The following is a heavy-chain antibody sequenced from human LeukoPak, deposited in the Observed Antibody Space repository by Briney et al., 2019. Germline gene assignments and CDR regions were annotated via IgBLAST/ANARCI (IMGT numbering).Heavy chain of an antibody. V-gene: IGHV3-7*01. Sequence: GGSLRLSCATSGFTFSSYWMSWVRQAPGEGLEWVANIKQDEIEKYYVDSVRGRFTISRDNAKNSLYLQMNSLRAEDTAVYYCARPVDYNAGDYWGQGTLVTVSS. CDR3: ARPVDYNAGDY. CDR1: GFTFSSYW. J-gene: IGHJ4*02. CDR2: IKQDEIEK. D-gene: IGHD5-12*01.